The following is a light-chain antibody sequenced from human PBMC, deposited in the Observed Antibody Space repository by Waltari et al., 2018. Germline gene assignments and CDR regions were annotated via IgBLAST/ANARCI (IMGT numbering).Light chain of an antibody. Sequence: SYELTQPPSVSVSPGQTARITCSGDALPKRYVYWYQQKSGQAPGLVIFEDTRRPAGIPGGFSAATSGTMATLTIRGAQVDDEADYYCYSVDTTSKGVFGGGTALTVL. CDR1: ALPKRY. CDR2: EDT. CDR3: YSVDTTSKGV. J-gene: IGLJ3*02. V-gene: IGLV3-10*01.